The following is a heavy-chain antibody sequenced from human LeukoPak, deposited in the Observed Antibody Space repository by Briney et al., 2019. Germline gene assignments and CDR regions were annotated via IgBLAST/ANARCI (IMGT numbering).Heavy chain of an antibody. CDR1: GFTFDDYG. D-gene: IGHD2-2*01. CDR3: ARDRFGVPAAIPLDY. Sequence: PGGSLRLSCAASGFTFDDYGMSWVRQAPGKGLEWVSGINWNGGSTGYADSVKGRFTISRDNAKNSLYLQMNSLRAGDTALYYCARDRFGVPAAIPLDYWGQGTLVTVSS. CDR2: INWNGGST. J-gene: IGHJ4*02. V-gene: IGHV3-20*04.